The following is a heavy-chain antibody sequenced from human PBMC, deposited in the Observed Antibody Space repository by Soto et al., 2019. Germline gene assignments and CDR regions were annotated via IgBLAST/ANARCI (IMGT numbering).Heavy chain of an antibody. CDR3: TTDVPDYGGSSGVGY. J-gene: IGHJ4*02. Sequence: EVQLVESGGGLVKPGGSLRVSCVASGFIFGDAWMNWVRQAPGKGLEWVGRINSKAYGGTTDYAAPVKGRFTISRDDSKNTLYLQMNSLKTEDTAVYYCTTDVPDYGGSSGVGYWGQGTLVTVSS. D-gene: IGHD2-15*01. CDR2: INSKAYGGTT. V-gene: IGHV3-15*07. CDR1: GFIFGDAW.